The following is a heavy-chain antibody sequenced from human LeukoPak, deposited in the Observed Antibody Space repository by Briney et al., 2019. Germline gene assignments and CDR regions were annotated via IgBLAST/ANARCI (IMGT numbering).Heavy chain of an antibody. CDR1: GGSISSGSYY. J-gene: IGHJ5*02. CDR3: ARAGLMYYYDSSGYYYQGWFDP. V-gene: IGHV4-61*02. Sequence: PSETLSLTCTVSGGSISSGSYYWSWIRQPAGKGLEWIGRIYTSGSTNYNPSLKSRVTISVDTSKNQFSLKLSSVTAADTAVYYCARAGLMYYYDSSGYYYQGWFDPRGQGTLVTVSS. D-gene: IGHD3-22*01. CDR2: IYTSGST.